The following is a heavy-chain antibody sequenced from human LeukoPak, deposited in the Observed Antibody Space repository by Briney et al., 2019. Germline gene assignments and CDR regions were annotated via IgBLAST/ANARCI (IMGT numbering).Heavy chain of an antibody. Sequence: GGSLRLSCAASGFTFSSYAMSWVRQAPGKGLEWVSAISGSGGGTYYADSVKGRFTISRDNSKNTLYLQMNSLRAEDTAVYYCAKLYPIVVIPAAMSDYEGQVTLVKVSS. CDR1: GFTFSSYA. CDR2: ISGSGGGT. V-gene: IGHV3-23*01. J-gene: IGHJ4*02. CDR3: AKLYPIVVIPAAMSDY. D-gene: IGHD2-2*01.